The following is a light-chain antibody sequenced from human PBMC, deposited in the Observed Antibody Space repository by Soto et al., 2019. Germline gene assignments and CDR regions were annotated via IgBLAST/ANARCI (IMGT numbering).Light chain of an antibody. CDR2: GAS. J-gene: IGKJ4*01. CDR1: QGVSSNN. V-gene: IGKV3D-20*02. CDR3: QQRSNWPLT. Sequence: EIVLTQSPGTLSLSPGEAATLSCRASQGVSSNNLAWYQQKPGRAPRLLIFGASNRASDIPHRFSGSGSGTDFTLTISRLEPEDFAVYYCQQRSNWPLTFGGGTKVEIK.